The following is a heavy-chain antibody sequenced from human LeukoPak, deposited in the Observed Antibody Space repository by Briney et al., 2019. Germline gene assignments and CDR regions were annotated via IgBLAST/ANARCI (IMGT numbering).Heavy chain of an antibody. CDR2: IYSCGST. J-gene: IGHJ3*02. D-gene: IGHD3-3*01. Sequence: GGSLRLSCAASGFTVSSNYMSWVRQAPGKGLEWVSVIYSCGSTYYADSVKGRFTISRDNSKNTLYLQMNSLRAEDTAVYYCARDRVTINKDDAFDIWGQGTMVTVSS. CDR3: ARDRVTINKDDAFDI. V-gene: IGHV3-66*03. CDR1: GFTVSSNY.